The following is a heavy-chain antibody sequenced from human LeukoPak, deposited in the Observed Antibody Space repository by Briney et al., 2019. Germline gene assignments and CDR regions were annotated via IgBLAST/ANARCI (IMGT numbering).Heavy chain of an antibody. Sequence: HPGGSLRLSCAASGFTFSSYSMNWVRQAPGKGLEWVSAISGSGGSTYYADSVKGRFTISRDNSKNTLYLQMNSLRAEDTAVYYCAKDPGEGGSSGWYRWNAFDIWGQGTMVTVSS. CDR3: AKDPGEGGSSGWYRWNAFDI. CDR1: GFTFSSYS. D-gene: IGHD6-19*01. V-gene: IGHV3-23*01. J-gene: IGHJ3*02. CDR2: ISGSGGST.